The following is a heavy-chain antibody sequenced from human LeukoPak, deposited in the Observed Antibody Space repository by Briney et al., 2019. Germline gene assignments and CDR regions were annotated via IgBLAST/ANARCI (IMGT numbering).Heavy chain of an antibody. V-gene: IGHV3-74*01. CDR1: AFTFINYW. J-gene: IGHJ4*02. CDR2: IHSDGSRI. D-gene: IGHD5-12*01. CDR3: TRGGGYSAYGNFDY. Sequence: GGSLRLSGAASAFTFINYWRDWVRHGPGKGLVGGSRIHSDGSRISYADPVKGRFTISRDNAKTTLYLQMNSLRSEDTAVYYCTRGGGYSAYGNFDYWGQGTLVTVSS.